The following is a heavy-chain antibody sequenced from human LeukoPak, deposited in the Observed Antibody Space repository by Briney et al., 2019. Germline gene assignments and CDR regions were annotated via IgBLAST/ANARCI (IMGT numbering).Heavy chain of an antibody. D-gene: IGHD3-9*01. V-gene: IGHV4-31*01. CDR1: GGSISRGGYY. CDR3: ARVGSDILTGYGAFDI. J-gene: IGHJ3*02. CDR2: IYYSGST. Sequence: SQTPSLTCTVSGGSISRGGYYWGWIRQHGGRGLEWIEYIYYSGSTYYNPSRKSQVTISVDTSKNQFSLKLSSVTAADAAVYYCARVGSDILTGYGAFDIWGQGTMVTVSS.